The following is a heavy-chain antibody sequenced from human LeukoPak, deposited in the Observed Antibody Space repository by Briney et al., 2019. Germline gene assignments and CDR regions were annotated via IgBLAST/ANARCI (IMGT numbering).Heavy chain of an antibody. CDR3: ARVNFDSSGYYRNYYYYMDV. Sequence: SGTLSLTCAVSGGSISSDNWWSWVRQPPGKGLQWIGEISHSGITNNNPSLKSRVTFSVDKSKNQFSLSLNSVTAADTAVYYCARVNFDSSGYYRNYYYYMDVWGKGTTVTVSS. CDR1: GGSISSDNW. CDR2: ISHSGIT. J-gene: IGHJ6*03. V-gene: IGHV4-4*02. D-gene: IGHD3-22*01.